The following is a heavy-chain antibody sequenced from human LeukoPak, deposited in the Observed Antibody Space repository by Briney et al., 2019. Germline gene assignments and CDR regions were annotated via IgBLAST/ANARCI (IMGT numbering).Heavy chain of an antibody. J-gene: IGHJ4*02. CDR3: ARDPMITFGGVIVSFFDY. V-gene: IGHV1-2*02. CDR1: GYTFTSYD. D-gene: IGHD3-16*02. Sequence: ASVKVSCKASGYTFTSYDINWVRQAPGQGLEWMGWINPNSGGTNYAQKFQGRVTMTRDTSISTAYMELSRLRSDDTAVYYCARDPMITFGGVIVSFFDYWGQGTLVTVSS. CDR2: INPNSGGT.